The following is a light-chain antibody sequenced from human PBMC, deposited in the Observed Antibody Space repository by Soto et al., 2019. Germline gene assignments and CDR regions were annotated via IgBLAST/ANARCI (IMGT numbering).Light chain of an antibody. CDR1: QSVSSY. CDR3: QQRSNF. CDR2: DAS. Sequence: EIVLTQSPATLSLSPGERATLSCRASQSVSSYLAWHQQKPGQAPRLLIYDASNRATGIPARFSGSGSGTDFTLTISSLEPEDFAVYYCQQRSNFFGPGTKVDIK. V-gene: IGKV3-11*01. J-gene: IGKJ3*01.